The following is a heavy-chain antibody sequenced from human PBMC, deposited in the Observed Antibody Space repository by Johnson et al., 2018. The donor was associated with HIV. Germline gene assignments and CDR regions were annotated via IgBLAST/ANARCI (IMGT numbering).Heavy chain of an antibody. Sequence: QVQLVESGGGVVQPGRSLRLSCAASGFTFSDYGLHWVRQAPGEGLEWVAAISHDGSNEYYGDYVKGRFTISRDNSKNTLYLQMNSLRAEATAVYYCARESPSGGGNDAFDIWGQGTMVTVSS. CDR2: ISHDGSNE. CDR3: ARESPSGGGNDAFDI. D-gene: IGHD3-10*01. V-gene: IGHV3-30*03. J-gene: IGHJ3*02. CDR1: GFTFSDYG.